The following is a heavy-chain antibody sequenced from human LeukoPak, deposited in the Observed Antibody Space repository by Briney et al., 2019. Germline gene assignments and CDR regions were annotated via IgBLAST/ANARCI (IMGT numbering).Heavy chain of an antibody. CDR2: IIPILGIA. CDR1: GGTFSSSA. J-gene: IGHJ6*02. V-gene: IGHV1-69*04. CDR3: ARAQGSAVWFGELFGDYGMDV. Sequence: GASVKVSCKASGGTFSSSAISWVRQAPGQGLEWMGRIIPILGIANYAQKFQGRVTITADKSTNTAYMELSSLRSEDTAVYYCARAQGSAVWFGELFGDYGMDVWGQGTTVTVSS. D-gene: IGHD3-10*01.